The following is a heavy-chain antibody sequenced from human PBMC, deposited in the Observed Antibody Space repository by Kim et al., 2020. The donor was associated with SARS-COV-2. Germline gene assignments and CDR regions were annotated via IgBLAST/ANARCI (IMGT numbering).Heavy chain of an antibody. D-gene: IGHD6-19*01. CDR3: AKDSGYSSGWYTLHFDY. Sequence: VKGRFTISRDNSKNTLYLQMNSLRAEDTAVYYCAKDSGYSSGWYTLHFDYWGQGTLVTVSS. J-gene: IGHJ4*02. V-gene: IGHV3-33*06.